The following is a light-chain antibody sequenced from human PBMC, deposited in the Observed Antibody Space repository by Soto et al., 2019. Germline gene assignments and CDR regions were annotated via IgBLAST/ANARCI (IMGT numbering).Light chain of an antibody. V-gene: IGLV2-14*01. CDR3: SSYSISTAYV. J-gene: IGLJ1*01. CDR1: SSDVGGYDY. Sequence: QSALTQPASVSGSPGQSITISCTGTSSDVGGYDYVSWYQLHPGEAPKLMLFEVNKRPSGVSYRFSGSKSGNTASLTISGLQAEDEADYFCSSYSISTAYVFGTGTKLTVL. CDR2: EVN.